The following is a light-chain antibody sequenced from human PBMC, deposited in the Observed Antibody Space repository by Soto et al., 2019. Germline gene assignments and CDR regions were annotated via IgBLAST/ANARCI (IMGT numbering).Light chain of an antibody. CDR2: DAS. Sequence: EIVWTQSPATLSLSPGEIATLSCRASQSVSSYLAWYQQKPGQAPRLLIYDASNMATGIPARLSGGGSGTDFTLTISSLEPEDFAVSYCQQRFNWPRFTFGQGTKLEIK. CDR1: QSVSSY. V-gene: IGKV3-11*01. J-gene: IGKJ2*01. CDR3: QQRFNWPRFT.